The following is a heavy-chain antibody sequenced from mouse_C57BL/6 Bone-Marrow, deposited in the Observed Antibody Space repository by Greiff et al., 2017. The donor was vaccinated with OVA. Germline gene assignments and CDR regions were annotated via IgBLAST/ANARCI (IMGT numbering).Heavy chain of an antibody. Sequence: EVKVVESGGDLVKPGGSLKLSCAASGFTFSSYGMSWVRQTPDKRLEWVATISSGGSYTYYPASVKGRFTISRDTAKNTLSLQMSRLKSEDTAMYCGGNPIYYDYVRLADGGQGTLVTVS. V-gene: IGHV5-6*01. CDR2: ISSGGSYT. CDR1: GFTFSSYG. J-gene: IGHJ3*01. D-gene: IGHD2-4*01. CDR3: GNPIYYDYVRLAD.